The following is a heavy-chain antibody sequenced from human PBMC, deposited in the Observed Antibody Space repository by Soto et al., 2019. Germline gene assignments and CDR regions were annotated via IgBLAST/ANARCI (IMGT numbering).Heavy chain of an antibody. CDR2: ISAYNGNT. Sequence: VASVKVSCKASGYTFTSYGISWVRQAPGQGLEWMGWISAYNGNTNYAQKLQGRVTMTTDTSTSTAYMELRSLRSDDTAVYYCARLSGYYDSRRPNDYWGQGTLVTVSS. CDR1: GYTFTSYG. CDR3: ARLSGYYDSRRPNDY. V-gene: IGHV1-18*01. D-gene: IGHD3-22*01. J-gene: IGHJ4*02.